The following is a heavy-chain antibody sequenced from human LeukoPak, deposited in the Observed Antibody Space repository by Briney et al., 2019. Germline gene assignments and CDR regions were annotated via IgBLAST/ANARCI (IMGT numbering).Heavy chain of an antibody. D-gene: IGHD3-22*01. CDR2: MNPNSGNT. J-gene: IGHJ4*02. V-gene: IGHV1-8*03. CDR3: ARVGPRQLMNYYDSSGYHQFDY. Sequence: GASVKVSCKASGYTFTSYDINWVRQATGQGLEWMGWMNPNSGNTGYAQKFQGRVTITRNTSISTAYMELSSLRSEDTAVYYCARVGPRQLMNYYDSSGYHQFDYWGQGTLVTVSS. CDR1: GYTFTSYD.